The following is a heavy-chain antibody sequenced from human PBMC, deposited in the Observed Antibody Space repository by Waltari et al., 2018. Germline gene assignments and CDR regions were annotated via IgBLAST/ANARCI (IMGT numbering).Heavy chain of an antibody. Sequence: QVQLQESGPGLVKPSETLSLTCIVSDYSINSRHYWVWIRQPPGKGPEWNATIYLTGSTYYNPSVKSRVTTSVDKAKNLFSLKLTSVTAADTAVYYWARDPSQFSSNWYFDIWGQGTMVTVSA. CDR3: ARDPSQFSSNWYFDI. J-gene: IGHJ3*02. D-gene: IGHD6-13*01. CDR2: IYLTGST. V-gene: IGHV4-38-2*02. CDR1: DYSINSRHY.